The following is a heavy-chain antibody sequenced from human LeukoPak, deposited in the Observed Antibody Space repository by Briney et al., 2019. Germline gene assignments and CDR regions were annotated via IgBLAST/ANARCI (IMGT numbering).Heavy chain of an antibody. V-gene: IGHV3-30-3*01. CDR3: ARGGRYYDSSGYYSTLDDFDY. Sequence: GGSLRLSCAASGFTFSSYAMHWVRQAPGKGLEWVAVISCDGSNKYYADSVKGRFTISRDNSKNTLYLQMNSLRAEDTAVYYCARGGRYYDSSGYYSTLDDFDYWGQGTLITVSS. CDR2: ISCDGSNK. CDR1: GFTFSSYA. D-gene: IGHD3-22*01. J-gene: IGHJ4*02.